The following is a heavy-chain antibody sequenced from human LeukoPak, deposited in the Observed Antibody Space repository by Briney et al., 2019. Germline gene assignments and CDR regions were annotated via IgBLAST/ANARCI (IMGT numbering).Heavy chain of an antibody. CDR1: GYTLTELS. Sequence: ASVKVSCKVSGYTLTELSMHWVRQAPGKGLEWMGGFDPEDAETIYAQKFQGRVTITADESTSTAYMELSSLRSEDTAVYYCARVGDYDILTGYPSGYYYGMDVWGQGTTVTVSS. CDR3: ARVGDYDILTGYPSGYYYGMDV. CDR2: FDPEDAET. V-gene: IGHV1-24*01. D-gene: IGHD3-9*01. J-gene: IGHJ6*02.